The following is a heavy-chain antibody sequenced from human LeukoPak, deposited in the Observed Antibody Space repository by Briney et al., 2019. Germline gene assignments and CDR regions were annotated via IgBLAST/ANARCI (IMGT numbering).Heavy chain of an antibody. J-gene: IGHJ1*01. CDR2: ISSSGSYI. CDR3: ARELYPNNNVRSVSPPPEH. Sequence: GGFLRLSCAASGFTFSSYSMNWVRQAPGKGLERVSSISSSGSYIYYADSMQGRFTISRDNSKNSLFLQMNSLRAEDTAVYYGARELYPNNNVRSVSPPPEHWGQGTLVTVSS. D-gene: IGHD2-15*01. CDR1: GFTFSSYS. V-gene: IGHV3-21*01.